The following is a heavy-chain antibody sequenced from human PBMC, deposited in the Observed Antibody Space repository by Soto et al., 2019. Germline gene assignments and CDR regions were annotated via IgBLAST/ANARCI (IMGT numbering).Heavy chain of an antibody. D-gene: IGHD4-17*01. CDR2: MNPNSGNT. CDR3: ARGEGRDYGDSGAWFDP. V-gene: IGHV1-8*01. Sequence: QVQLVQSGAEVKKPGASVKVSCKASGYTFTSYDINWVRQATGQGLEWMGWMNPNSGNTGYAQKFTGRVTMARNTSISTAYSGLNSLRSEDTAVYYRARGEGRDYGDSGAWFDPWGQGTLVTVSS. J-gene: IGHJ5*02. CDR1: GYTFTSYD.